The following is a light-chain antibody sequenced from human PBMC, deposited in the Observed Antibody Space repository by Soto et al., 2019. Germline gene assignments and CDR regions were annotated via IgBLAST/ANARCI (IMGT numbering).Light chain of an antibody. V-gene: IGLV1-40*01. CDR3: QSYDSSLSGSV. CDR2: GNS. J-gene: IGLJ2*01. CDR1: SSNIGAGYD. Sequence: QSVLTQPTSVSGAPGQRVTISCTGSSSNIGAGYDVHWYQQLPGTAPKLLIYGNSNRPSGVPDRFSGSKSGTAASLAITGLQADDEADYYCQSYDSSLSGSVFGGGTKLTVL.